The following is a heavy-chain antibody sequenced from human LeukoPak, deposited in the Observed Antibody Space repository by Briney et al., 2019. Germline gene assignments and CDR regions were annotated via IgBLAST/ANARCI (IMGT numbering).Heavy chain of an antibody. Sequence: GGSLRLSCAASGFTFDDYGMSWVRHAPGKGLEWVSGISWNGGSTGYADSVKGRFTISRDNAKNSLYLQMNSLRAEDTALYYCARDGVGEPYHFDYWGQGTLVTVSS. CDR2: ISWNGGST. CDR1: GFTFDDYG. J-gene: IGHJ4*02. V-gene: IGHV3-20*04. CDR3: ARDGVGEPYHFDY. D-gene: IGHD3-16*01.